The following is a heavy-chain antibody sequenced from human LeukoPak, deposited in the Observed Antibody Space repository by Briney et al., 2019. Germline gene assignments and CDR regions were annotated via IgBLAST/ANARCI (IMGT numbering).Heavy chain of an antibody. CDR3: ARCSGYSSGWYWGVDPPGDAFGI. D-gene: IGHD6-19*01. V-gene: IGHV3-30-3*01. Sequence: GRSLRLSCAASGFTFSSYAMHWVRQAPGKGLEWVAVISYDGSNKYYADSVKGRFTISRDNSKNTLYLQMNSLRAEDTAVYYCARCSGYSSGWYWGVDPPGDAFGIWGQGTMVTVSS. CDR2: ISYDGSNK. CDR1: GFTFSSYA. J-gene: IGHJ3*02.